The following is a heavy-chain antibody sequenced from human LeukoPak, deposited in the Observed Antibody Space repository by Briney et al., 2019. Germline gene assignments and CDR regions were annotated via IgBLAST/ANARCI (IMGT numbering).Heavy chain of an antibody. J-gene: IGHJ6*02. CDR3: ARDQRNTMTTLDV. Sequence: KSSETLSLTCTVSGASVSSGSYYWSWIRQPPGKGLEWIGYIYYSGSTRYNPSLKSRVSISVDTSKNQFSLKLTSVTAADTAVYYCARDQRNTMTTLDVWGQGLTVTVSS. CDR1: GASVSSGSYY. CDR2: IYYSGST. V-gene: IGHV4-30-4*08. D-gene: IGHD4-17*01.